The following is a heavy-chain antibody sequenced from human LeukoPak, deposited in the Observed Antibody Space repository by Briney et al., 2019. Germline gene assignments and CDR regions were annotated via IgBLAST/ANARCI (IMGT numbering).Heavy chain of an antibody. CDR1: GFTFSSYA. V-gene: IGHV3-23*01. J-gene: IGHJ5*02. D-gene: IGHD6-19*01. CDR2: ISGSGGNT. Sequence: GGSLRLSCAASGFTFSSYAMSWVRQAPGKGLEWVSSISGSGGNTYYADSVKGRFTISRDNSKNTLYLQMNSLRAEDTAVYYCAKEPRIAVAGDNWFDPWGQGTLVTVSS. CDR3: AKEPRIAVAGDNWFDP.